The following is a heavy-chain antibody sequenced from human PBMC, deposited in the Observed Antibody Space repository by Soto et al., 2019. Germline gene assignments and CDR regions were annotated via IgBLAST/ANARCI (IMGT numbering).Heavy chain of an antibody. J-gene: IGHJ4*02. Sequence: PGGSLRLSCAASGFTVSSNYMSWVRQAPGKGLEWVSVIYSGGSTYYADSVKGRFTISRDNSKNTLYLQMNSLRAEDTAVYYCARDAYSSSSLPYYWGQGTLVTVPQ. CDR2: IYSGGST. D-gene: IGHD6-6*01. CDR1: GFTVSSNY. CDR3: ARDAYSSSSLPYY. V-gene: IGHV3-53*01.